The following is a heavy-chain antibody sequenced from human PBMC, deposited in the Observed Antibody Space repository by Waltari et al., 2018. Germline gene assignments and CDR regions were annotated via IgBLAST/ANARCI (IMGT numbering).Heavy chain of an antibody. Sequence: QVQLVESGGGVVQPGRSLRLSCAASGFTFRSYGMHWVRQAPGKGLEWVAVIWYDGSNKYYADSVKGRFTISRDNSKNTLYLQMNSLRAEDTAVYYCAREGIAAAGAFDYWGQGTLVTVSS. CDR3: AREGIAAAGAFDY. CDR1: GFTFRSYG. CDR2: IWYDGSNK. V-gene: IGHV3-33*01. J-gene: IGHJ4*02. D-gene: IGHD6-13*01.